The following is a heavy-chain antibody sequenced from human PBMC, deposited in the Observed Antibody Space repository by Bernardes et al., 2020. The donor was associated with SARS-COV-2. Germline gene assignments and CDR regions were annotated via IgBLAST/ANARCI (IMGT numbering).Heavy chain of an antibody. V-gene: IGHV1-2*02. Sequence: ASMKVSCKASGYTFTGYYMHWVRQAPGQGLEWMGWINPNSGGTNSAQKFQGRVTMTRDTSISTAYMELSRLRSDDTAVYYCAVEEAYCGGDCPSTPYFGYWVQGTLDTVSS. D-gene: IGHD2-21*02. J-gene: IGHJ4*02. CDR3: AVEEAYCGGDCPSTPYFGY. CDR1: GYTFTGYY. CDR2: INPNSGGT.